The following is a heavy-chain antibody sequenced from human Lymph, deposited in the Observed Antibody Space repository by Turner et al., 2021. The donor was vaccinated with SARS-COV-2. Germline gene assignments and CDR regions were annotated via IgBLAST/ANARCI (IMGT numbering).Heavy chain of an antibody. CDR2: ISWNSCSI. J-gene: IGHJ5*02. D-gene: IGHD4-17*01. V-gene: IGHV3-9*01. CDR1: GFTVVDYA. Sequence: EVQLVESGGGLVQPGRSLRLSCAASGFTVVDYAMHWVRQAPGKGLEWVSGISWNSCSIGYAVSVKGRFTISRDNAKNSLYLQMNSLRAEDTALYYCAKDISSTVTTGVVNWFDPWGQGTLVTVSS. CDR3: AKDISSTVTTGVVNWFDP.